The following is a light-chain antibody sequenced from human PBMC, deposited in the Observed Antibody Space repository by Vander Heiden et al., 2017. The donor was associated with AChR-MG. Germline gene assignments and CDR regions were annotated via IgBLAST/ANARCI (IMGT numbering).Light chain of an antibody. CDR3: CSYTTESTRL. V-gene: IGLV2-14*03. Sequence: QSALTQPASVSGSPGQSITISCTGTSSDVGAYNYVSWYQQHPGNAPKLLIYDVSNRPSGISDRFSGSKSGSTASLTISGLQSDDEADYYCCSYTTESTRLFGGGTKLTGL. J-gene: IGLJ3*02. CDR2: DVS. CDR1: SSDVGAYNY.